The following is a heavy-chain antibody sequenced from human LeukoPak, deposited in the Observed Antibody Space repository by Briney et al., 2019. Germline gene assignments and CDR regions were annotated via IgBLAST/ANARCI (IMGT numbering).Heavy chain of an antibody. D-gene: IGHD2-21*01. CDR1: GFTFSNYA. CDR2: ISGSGGNT. CDR3: ARGCGSECYSQDY. V-gene: IGHV3-23*01. J-gene: IGHJ4*02. Sequence: GGSLRLSCAASGFTFSNYAMSWVRQAPGKGLEWVSSISGSGGNTYYAGFVKGRCTISRDNSKNTLYIQMNSLGAEDTAVYYCARGCGSECYSQDYWGQGALVTVSS.